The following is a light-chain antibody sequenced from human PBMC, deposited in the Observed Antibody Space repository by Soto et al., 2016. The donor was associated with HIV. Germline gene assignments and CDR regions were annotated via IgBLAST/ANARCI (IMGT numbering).Light chain of an antibody. CDR3: QQYASTFFT. Sequence: DIQMTQSPSSLSVSVGDRVTITCQASQDISRYLNWYHQKPGQAPHVLISDASNLETGVPLRFSATGSGTHFTLTISGLQPEDIGTYYCQQYASTFFTFGPGTRLDLK. CDR1: QDISRY. V-gene: IGKV1-33*01. J-gene: IGKJ3*01. CDR2: DAS.